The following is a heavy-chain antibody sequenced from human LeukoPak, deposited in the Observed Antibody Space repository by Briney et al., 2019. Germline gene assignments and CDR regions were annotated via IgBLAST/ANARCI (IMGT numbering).Heavy chain of an antibody. CDR3: AKDLGDIVVVPAAIPYGAFDI. CDR2: IRYDGSNK. CDR1: GFTFSSYG. V-gene: IGHV3-30*02. J-gene: IGHJ3*02. D-gene: IGHD2-2*01. Sequence: GGSLRLSCAASGFTFSSYGMHWVRQAPGKGLEWVAFIRYDGSNKYYADSVKGRFTISRDNSKNTLYLQMSSLRAEDTAVYYCAKDLGDIVVVPAAIPYGAFDIWGQGTMVTVSS.